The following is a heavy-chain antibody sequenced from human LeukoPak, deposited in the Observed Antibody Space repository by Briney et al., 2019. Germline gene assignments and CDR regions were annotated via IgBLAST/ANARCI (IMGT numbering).Heavy chain of an antibody. CDR3: ARALVGAFDY. CDR2: IYYSGST. J-gene: IGHJ4*02. D-gene: IGHD1-26*01. Sequence: SETLSLTCTVSGGSISSYYWSWIRQPPGKGLEWIGYIYYSGSTNYNPSLKSRVTISVGTSKNQFSLKLSSVTAADTAVYYCARALVGAFDYWGQGTLVTVSS. V-gene: IGHV4-59*08. CDR1: GGSISSYY.